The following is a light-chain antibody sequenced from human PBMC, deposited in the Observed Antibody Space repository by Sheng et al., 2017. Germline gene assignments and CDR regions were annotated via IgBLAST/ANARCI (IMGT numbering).Light chain of an antibody. CDR3: QQYGAFPIT. Sequence: IVLTQSPGTLSLSPGERATLSCRASQSVPKNYLAWYQQSPGQSPRLLVSGASTRATGIPARFSGTGSGTDFTLTISRLEPQDFAVYYCQQYGAFPITFGQGTRLDIK. V-gene: IGKV3-20*01. J-gene: IGKJ5*01. CDR1: QSVPKNY. CDR2: GAS.